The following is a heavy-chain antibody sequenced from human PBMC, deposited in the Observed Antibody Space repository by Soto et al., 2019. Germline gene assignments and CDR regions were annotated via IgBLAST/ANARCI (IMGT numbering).Heavy chain of an antibody. V-gene: IGHV1-3*01. CDR3: ARGAGYGDYLFDY. J-gene: IGHJ4*02. Sequence: ASVRVSCKASGYTFTSYAMHWVRQAPGHRLEWMGWINAGNGNTKYSQKFQGRVTITRDTSASTAYMELSSLRSEDTAVYYCARGAGYGDYLFDYWGQGTLVTVSS. D-gene: IGHD4-17*01. CDR1: GYTFTSYA. CDR2: INAGNGNT.